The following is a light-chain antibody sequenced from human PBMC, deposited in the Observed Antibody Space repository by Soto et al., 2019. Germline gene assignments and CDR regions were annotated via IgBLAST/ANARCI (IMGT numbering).Light chain of an antibody. V-gene: IGLV2-8*01. CDR2: EVN. CDR1: SSDIGGYNY. CDR3: SSYAGRNNLV. J-gene: IGLJ3*02. Sequence: QSALTQTPSASGSPGQSVTISCTGTSSDIGGYNYVSWYQQHPGKAPKLIIYEVNNRSSGVPDRFSGSKSGNTAALTVSGLQAEDEADYYCSSYAGRNNLVFAGGTKLTVL.